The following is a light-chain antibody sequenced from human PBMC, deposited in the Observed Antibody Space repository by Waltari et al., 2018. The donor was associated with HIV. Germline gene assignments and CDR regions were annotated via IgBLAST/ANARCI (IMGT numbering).Light chain of an antibody. CDR2: DDS. CDR3: QVWDSSSDHWV. V-gene: IGLV3-21*04. J-gene: IGLJ3*02. CDR1: NIGSKS. Sequence: SDVLTQPPSVSVAPGKTARITCGGNNIGSKSVHWYQQKPGQAPVLVIYDDSDRPSGTPELFSGANSGNTAALTISRVDAGDEADYYCQVWDSSSDHWVFGGGTKLTVL.